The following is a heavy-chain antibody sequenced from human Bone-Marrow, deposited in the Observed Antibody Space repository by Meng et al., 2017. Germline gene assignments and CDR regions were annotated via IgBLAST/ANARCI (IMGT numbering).Heavy chain of an antibody. Sequence: ASVKVSCKASGYTFTSYGISWVRQAPGQGLEWMGWISAYNGNTNYAQKLQGRVTMTRDTSISTAYMELSRLRSDDTGVYYCARDLGVVVSFRGGLDAFDIWGQGTMVTVSS. CDR3: ARDLGVVVSFRGGLDAFDI. CDR1: GYTFTSYG. D-gene: IGHD3-22*01. V-gene: IGHV1-18*01. CDR2: ISAYNGNT. J-gene: IGHJ3*02.